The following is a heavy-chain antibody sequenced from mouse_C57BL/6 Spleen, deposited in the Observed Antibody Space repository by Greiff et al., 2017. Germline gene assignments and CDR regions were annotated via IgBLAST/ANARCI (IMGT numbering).Heavy chain of an antibody. CDR3: ARLGTTVVGSSWYFDV. J-gene: IGHJ1*03. D-gene: IGHD1-1*01. CDR2: ISSGGSYT. Sequence: EVKLMESGGDLVKPGGSLKLSCAASGFTFSSYGMSWVRQTPDKRLEWVATISSGGSYTYYPDSVKGRFTISRDNAKNTLYLQMSSLKSEDTAMYYCARLGTTVVGSSWYFDVWGTGTTVTVSS. CDR1: GFTFSSYG. V-gene: IGHV5-6*01.